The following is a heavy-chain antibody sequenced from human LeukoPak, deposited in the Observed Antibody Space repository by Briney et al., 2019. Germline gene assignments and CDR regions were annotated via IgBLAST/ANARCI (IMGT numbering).Heavy chain of an antibody. Sequence: GGSLRLSCAASGFTFKMTWMSWVRQAPGKGLEWVSSISSSSSYIYYADSVKGRFTISRDNAKNSLYLQMNSLRAEDTAVYYCARGGSGSYPAAFDIWGQGTLVTVSS. D-gene: IGHD1-26*01. V-gene: IGHV3-21*01. J-gene: IGHJ4*02. CDR1: GFTFKMTW. CDR3: ARGGSGSYPAAFDI. CDR2: ISSSSSYI.